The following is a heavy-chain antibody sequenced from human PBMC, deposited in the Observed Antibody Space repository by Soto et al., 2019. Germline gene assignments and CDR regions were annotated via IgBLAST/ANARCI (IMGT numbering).Heavy chain of an antibody. J-gene: IGHJ4*02. V-gene: IGHV1-18*01. Sequence: GPGVKMPGASVTVACKTSGYTFTAYGLAWLRQAPGQRPEWIGWVATNSTNTNYAQKFQGRVTMTTDTSTTTTYMELRSLRPDDTAVYYCATALNTDRSASSSFAYWGQGTLVTVAS. CDR2: VATNSTNT. CDR3: ATALNTDRSASSSFAY. D-gene: IGHD5-18*01. CDR1: GYTFTAYG.